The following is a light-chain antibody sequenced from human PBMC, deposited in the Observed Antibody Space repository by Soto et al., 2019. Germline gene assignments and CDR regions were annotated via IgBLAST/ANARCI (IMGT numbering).Light chain of an antibody. Sequence: QSVLTQPPSASGTPGQRVSISCSGSSSNIGSNIVNWYQQLPGTAPKLLIYSANQRPSGVPDRFSGSRSGTSASLAISGLQSEDEADYYCAAWDDSLNGPVFGGGTKRTVL. CDR2: SAN. CDR1: SSNIGSNI. CDR3: AAWDDSLNGPV. J-gene: IGLJ3*02. V-gene: IGLV1-44*01.